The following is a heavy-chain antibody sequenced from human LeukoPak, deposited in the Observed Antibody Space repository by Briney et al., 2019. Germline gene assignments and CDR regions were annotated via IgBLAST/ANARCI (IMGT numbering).Heavy chain of an antibody. CDR2: ISTYNGNT. CDR3: ATYSYAYGMDV. V-gene: IGHV1-18*01. D-gene: IGHD5-18*01. J-gene: IGHJ6*02. Sequence: ASVKVSCKTSGYTFTNYVFSWVRQAPEQGLEWMGWISTYNGNTNYAQKLQGRVTMTTDTSTRTAYMELRSLRSDDTAVYYCATYSYAYGMDVWGQGTTVTVSS. CDR1: GYTFTNYV.